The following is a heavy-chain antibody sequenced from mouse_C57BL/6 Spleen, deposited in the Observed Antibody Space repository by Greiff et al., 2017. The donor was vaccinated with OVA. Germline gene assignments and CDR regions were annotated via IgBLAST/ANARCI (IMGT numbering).Heavy chain of an antibody. CDR2: IYPGSGST. Sequence: QVQLQQPGAKLVKPGASVKMSCKASGYTFTSYWITWVKQRPGQGLEWIGDIYPGSGSTNYNEKFKSKATLTVDTSSSTAYMQLSSLTSEDSAVYYCARRYGSSLAVWGTGTTVTVSS. CDR3: ARRYGSSLAV. J-gene: IGHJ1*03. CDR1: GYTFTSYW. D-gene: IGHD1-1*01. V-gene: IGHV1-55*01.